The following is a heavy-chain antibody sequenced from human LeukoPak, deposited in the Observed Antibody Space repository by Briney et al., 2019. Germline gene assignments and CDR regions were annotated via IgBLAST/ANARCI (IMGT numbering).Heavy chain of an antibody. V-gene: IGHV3-30*03. Sequence: PGRSLRLSCAASGFTFSSYGMHWVRQAPGKGLEWVAVISYDGSNKYYADSVKGRFTISRDNAKNSLYLQMNSLRAEDTAVYYCARDSYYGGTQDYWGQGTLVTVSS. CDR1: GFTFSSYG. J-gene: IGHJ4*02. CDR2: ISYDGSNK. CDR3: ARDSYYGGTQDY. D-gene: IGHD4-23*01.